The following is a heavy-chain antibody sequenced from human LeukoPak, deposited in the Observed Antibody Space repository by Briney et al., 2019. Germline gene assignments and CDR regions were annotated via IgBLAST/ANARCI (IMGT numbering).Heavy chain of an antibody. CDR1: GFNFGTYG. V-gene: IGHV3-30*02. D-gene: IGHD2/OR15-2a*01. CDR3: EKDASGNSLDY. CDR2: TRYDGSNK. Sequence: GGSLTHLYSASGFNFGTYGMHGVRQAPGKGLEWAAFTRYDGSNKDYVDSVKGRFTISRDNSKNTLYLQMNSLRAEDTGLYYCEKDASGNSLDYWGQGTPVSVSS. J-gene: IGHJ4*02.